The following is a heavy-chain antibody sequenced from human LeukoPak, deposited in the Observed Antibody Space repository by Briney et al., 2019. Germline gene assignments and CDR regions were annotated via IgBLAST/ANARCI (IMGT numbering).Heavy chain of an antibody. CDR3: AKYERATSDAFDV. J-gene: IGHJ3*01. V-gene: IGHV3-23*01. Sequence: PGGSLRLSCAASGFTFSSYSMNWVRQAPGKGLEWVSHISGSGGNTYYADSVKGRFTISRDNSKNTLYLQMNSLRAEDTAVYYCAKYERATSDAFDVWGQGTMVAVSS. CDR1: GFTFSSYS. CDR2: ISGSGGNT. D-gene: IGHD2-2*01.